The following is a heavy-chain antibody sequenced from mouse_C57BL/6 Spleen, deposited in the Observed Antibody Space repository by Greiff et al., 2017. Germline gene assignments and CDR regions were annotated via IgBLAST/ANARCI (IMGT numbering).Heavy chain of an antibody. CDR2: ISRGSGST. D-gene: IGHD1-1*02. V-gene: IGHV5-17*01. J-gene: IGHJ2*01. CDR1: GFTFSDYG. Sequence: VQLKQSGAGLVRPGASVKLSCAASGFTFSDYGIHWVRQGPGQGLEWVGYISRGSGSTYYADKVKGRVTISRDNAKNTPCLQITSLRSEDSAMYYCARDSGGGSYDEYFDYWGQGTTVTVSS. CDR3: ARDSGGGSYDEYFDY.